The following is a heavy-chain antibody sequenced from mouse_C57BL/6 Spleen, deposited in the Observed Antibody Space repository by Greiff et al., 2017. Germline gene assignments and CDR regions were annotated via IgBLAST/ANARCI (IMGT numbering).Heavy chain of an antibody. J-gene: IGHJ1*03. V-gene: IGHV1-77*01. CDR2: IGPGSGST. CDR1: GYTFTDYE. D-gene: IGHD1-1*01. CDR3: TRAGSRYYTDDWYFDV. Sequence: QVQLQQSGAELVKPGASVKLSCKASGYTFTDYEINWVKQRPGQGLEWIGKIGPGSGSTYYNEKFKGKATLTADKSSSTAYMQLRSLTSEDSAVYFCTRAGSRYYTDDWYFDVWGKGTPVTVSS.